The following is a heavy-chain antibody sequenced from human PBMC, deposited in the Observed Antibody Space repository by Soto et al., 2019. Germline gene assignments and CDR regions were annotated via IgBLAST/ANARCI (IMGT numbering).Heavy chain of an antibody. CDR2: INSDGSST. CDR1: GFTFSSYW. Sequence: GGSLRLSCAASGFTFSSYWMHWVRQAPGKGLVWVSRINSDGSSTSYADSVKGRFTISRDNAKNTLYLQMNSLRAEDTAVYYCARDGGGYSYGSFYYYMDVWGKGTTVTVSS. CDR3: ARDGGGYSYGSFYYYMDV. J-gene: IGHJ6*03. D-gene: IGHD5-18*01. V-gene: IGHV3-74*01.